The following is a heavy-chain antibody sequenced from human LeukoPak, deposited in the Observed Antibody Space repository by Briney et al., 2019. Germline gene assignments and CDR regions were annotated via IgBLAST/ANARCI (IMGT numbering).Heavy chain of an antibody. Sequence: ASVKVSCKASGYTFTSYGISWVRRAPGQGLEWMGWISAYNGNTNYAQKLQGRVTMTTDTSTSTAYMELRSLRSDDTAVYYCARDIVVVVAVTSFDYWGQGTLVTVSS. V-gene: IGHV1-18*01. J-gene: IGHJ4*02. CDR3: ARDIVVVVAVTSFDY. D-gene: IGHD2-15*01. CDR1: GYTFTSYG. CDR2: ISAYNGNT.